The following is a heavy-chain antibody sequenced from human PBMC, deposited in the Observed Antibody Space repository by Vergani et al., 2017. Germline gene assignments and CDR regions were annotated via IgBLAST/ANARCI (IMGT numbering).Heavy chain of an antibody. Sequence: VDLVESGGGFVQPGGSLRLSCAASGFTFSSHAMHWVRQAPGKGLEWVAVMSFDGRTKYHADSVKGRFTISRDNSKNTLYLQMNSLRAEDTAVYYCTSDRPFRVLEYTQGYWGQGTLVTVSS. CDR2: MSFDGRTK. V-gene: IGHV3-30*04. D-gene: IGHD3-3*01. J-gene: IGHJ4*02. CDR3: TSDRPFRVLEYTQGY. CDR1: GFTFSSHA.